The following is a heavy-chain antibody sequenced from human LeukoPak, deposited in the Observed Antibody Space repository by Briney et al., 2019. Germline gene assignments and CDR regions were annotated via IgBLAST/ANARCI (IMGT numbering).Heavy chain of an antibody. D-gene: IGHD2-21*02. CDR3: ASDKGRLSHYYYYGMDV. Sequence: PSETLSLTCAVYGGSFSGYYWSWIRQPPEKGLEWIGEINHSGSTNDNPSLKSRVTISVDASKNQFSLKLSSVTAADTAVYYCASDKGRLSHYYYYGMDVWGQGTTVTVSS. J-gene: IGHJ6*02. CDR2: INHSGST. V-gene: IGHV4-34*01. CDR1: GGSFSGYY.